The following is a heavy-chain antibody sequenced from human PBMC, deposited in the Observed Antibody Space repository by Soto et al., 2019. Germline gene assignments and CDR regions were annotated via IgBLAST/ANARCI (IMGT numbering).Heavy chain of an antibody. Sequence: GGSLRLSCAASGFTFSSYWMHWVRQAPGKGLVWVSHIKTAGGNTKYVDSVKGQFTISRDNAKNTLYLQMNSLRDEDTAVYNCARVGYPASLDYRGQGTLVTVSS. CDR2: IKTAGGNT. J-gene: IGHJ4*02. V-gene: IGHV3-74*01. D-gene: IGHD1-1*01. CDR1: GFTFSSYW. CDR3: ARVGYPASLDY.